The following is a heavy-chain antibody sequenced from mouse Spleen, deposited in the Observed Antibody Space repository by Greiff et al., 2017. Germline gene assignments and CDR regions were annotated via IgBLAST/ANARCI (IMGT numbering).Heavy chain of an antibody. D-gene: IGHD1-1*01. Sequence: VQLQQPGAELVMPGASVKLSCKASGYTFTSYWKHWVKQRPGQGLEWIGEIDPSDSYTNYNQKFKGKATLTVDKSSSTAYMQLSSLTSEDSAVYYCARWGYYDGSYNYWGQGTTLTVSS. V-gene: IGHV1-69*01. J-gene: IGHJ2*01. CDR1: GYTFTSYW. CDR2: IDPSDSYT. CDR3: ARWGYYDGSYNY.